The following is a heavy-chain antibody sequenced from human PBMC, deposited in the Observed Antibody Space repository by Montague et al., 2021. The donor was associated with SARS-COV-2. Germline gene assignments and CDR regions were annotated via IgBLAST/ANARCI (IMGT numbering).Heavy chain of an antibody. CDR1: GASSSRDNW. CDR2: TYHSGST. V-gene: IGHV4-4*02. Sequence: SETLSLTCAVSGASSSRDNWWSWVRQTPGKGLEWIAETYHSGSTNYNPSLRGRVTISVDKSKNQFSLKVNSVSAADTAVYYCARLGVVPSPRTFDPWGQGTLVTVSS. J-gene: IGHJ5*02. D-gene: IGHD3-10*01. CDR3: ARLGVVPSPRTFDP.